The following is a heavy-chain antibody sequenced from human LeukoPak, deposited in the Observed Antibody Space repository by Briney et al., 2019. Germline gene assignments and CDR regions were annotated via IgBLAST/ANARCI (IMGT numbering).Heavy chain of an antibody. Sequence: GSLRLSCAASGFTFSSYWMSWVRQAPGKGLEWVANIKQDGSEKYYVNSVKGRFTISRDNAKNSLYLQMNSLRAEDTAVYYCARPYTYYYDSSGYYPDYWGQGTLVTVSS. D-gene: IGHD3-22*01. CDR2: IKQDGSEK. CDR3: ARPYTYYYDSSGYYPDY. CDR1: GFTFSSYW. V-gene: IGHV3-7*01. J-gene: IGHJ4*02.